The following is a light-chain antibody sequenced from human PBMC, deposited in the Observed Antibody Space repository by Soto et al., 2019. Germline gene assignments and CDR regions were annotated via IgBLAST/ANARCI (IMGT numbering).Light chain of an antibody. CDR3: RQSYSTPIT. J-gene: IGKJ5*01. CDR1: QSISSY. V-gene: IGKV1-39*01. CDR2: AAS. Sequence: DIPVTQSPSSLSASVGDRVTITFRAKQSISSYLNWYQQKPGKAPKLLIYAASSLQSGVPSRFSGSGSGTDFTLTISSLQPEDFATYYCRQSYSTPITFGQGTRLEIK.